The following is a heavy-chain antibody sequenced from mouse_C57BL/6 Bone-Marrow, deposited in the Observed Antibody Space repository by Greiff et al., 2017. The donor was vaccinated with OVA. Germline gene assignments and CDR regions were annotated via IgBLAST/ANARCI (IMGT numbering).Heavy chain of an antibody. Sequence: DVQLQESGPGLVKPSQSLSLTCSVTGYSITSGYYWNWIRQFPGNKLEWMGYISYDGSNNYNPSLKNRISITRDTSKNQFFLKLNSVTTEDTATYYCAREGLYDGYYVRFAYWGQGTLVTVSA. CDR2: ISYDGSN. J-gene: IGHJ3*01. D-gene: IGHD2-3*01. CDR1: GYSITSGYY. CDR3: AREGLYDGYYVRFAY. V-gene: IGHV3-6*01.